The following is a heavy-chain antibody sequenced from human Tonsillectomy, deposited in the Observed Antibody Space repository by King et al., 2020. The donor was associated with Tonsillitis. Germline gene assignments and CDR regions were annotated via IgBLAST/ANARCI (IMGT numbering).Heavy chain of an antibody. CDR2: ISGSGGST. CDR1: GFTFSSYA. Sequence: VQLVESGGGLVQPGGSLRLSCAASGFTFSSYAMSWVRQAPGKGLEWVSAISGSGGSTYYADSVKGRFTISRDNSKNTLYLQMNSLRAEDTAVYYCAKDRAHNHYDYDHWFDPWGQGTLVTVSS. CDR3: AKDRAHNHYDYDHWFDP. J-gene: IGHJ5*02. V-gene: IGHV3-23*04. D-gene: IGHD3-16*01.